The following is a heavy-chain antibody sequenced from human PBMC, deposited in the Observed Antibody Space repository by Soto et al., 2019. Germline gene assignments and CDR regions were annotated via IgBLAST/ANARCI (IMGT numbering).Heavy chain of an antibody. Sequence: GGSLRLSCAASGFTFSIYAMSWVRQAPGKGLEWVSSISNSGGTTYYADSVKGRFTIFRENVKKTLYVQMNSLRDEDTAVYYCATTFGNVGATPAESSLHWGQGNLVTVT. CDR2: ISNSGGTT. CDR1: GFTFSIYA. CDR3: ATTFGNVGATPAESSLH. J-gene: IGHJ1*01. D-gene: IGHD1-26*01. V-gene: IGHV3-23*01.